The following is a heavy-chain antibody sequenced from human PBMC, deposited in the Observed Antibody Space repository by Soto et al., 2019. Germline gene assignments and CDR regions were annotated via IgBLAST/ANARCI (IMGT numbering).Heavy chain of an antibody. CDR3: ARQAKIGDRSQFYFDS. V-gene: IGHV3-30*04. D-gene: IGHD3-16*01. J-gene: IGHJ4*02. Sequence: PLGSLRLSCAASGFTFSFYAMHWVRQAPGKGLEWVAVISYNGRNKHYVDSVKGRFTISRDNSQDTLYLQMDSLRPDDTAVYYCARQAKIGDRSQFYFDSWGQGTLVTVSS. CDR2: ISYNGRNK. CDR1: GFTFSFYA.